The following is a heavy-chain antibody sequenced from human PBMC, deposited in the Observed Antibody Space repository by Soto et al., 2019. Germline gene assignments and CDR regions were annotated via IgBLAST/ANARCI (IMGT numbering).Heavy chain of an antibody. CDR1: GFTFSSYA. Sequence: GGSLRLSCAASGFTFSSYAMSWVRQAPGKGLEWVSAISGSGGSTYYADSVKGRFTISRDNSKNTLYLQMNSLRAEDTAVYYCAKEPVHYYDSSGYFNWFDPWGQGTLVTVSS. CDR3: AKEPVHYYDSSGYFNWFDP. J-gene: IGHJ5*02. D-gene: IGHD3-22*01. CDR2: ISGSGGST. V-gene: IGHV3-23*01.